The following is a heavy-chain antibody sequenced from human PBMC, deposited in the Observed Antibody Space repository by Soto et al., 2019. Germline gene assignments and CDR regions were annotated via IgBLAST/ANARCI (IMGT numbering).Heavy chain of an antibody. CDR1: GGTFSSYA. D-gene: IGHD6-6*01. CDR2: IIPIFGTA. Sequence: QVQLVQSGAEVKKPGSSVKVSCKASGGTFSSYAISWVRQAPGQGLEWMGGIIPIFGTANYAQKFQGRVTVTADESTSTAYMELGSLRYEDTDVYYCVGRGDGSSSVDGPPYYYYGMDVWGQGTTVPGSS. V-gene: IGHV1-69*01. J-gene: IGHJ6*02. CDR3: VGRGDGSSSVDGPPYYYYGMDV.